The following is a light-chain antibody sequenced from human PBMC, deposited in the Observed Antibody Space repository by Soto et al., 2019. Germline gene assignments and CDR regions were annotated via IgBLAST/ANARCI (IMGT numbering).Light chain of an antibody. CDR1: ESISIW. J-gene: IGKJ1*01. Sequence: DIQMTQYPSTLSASVGDTVTITCRASESISIWLAWYQQKPGKAPNLLIYDASSLESGVPSSLSGSGSGTEFTLTISSMQPDDFATYYCQQYNSYWTFGHGTKVDIK. V-gene: IGKV1-5*01. CDR3: QQYNSYWT. CDR2: DAS.